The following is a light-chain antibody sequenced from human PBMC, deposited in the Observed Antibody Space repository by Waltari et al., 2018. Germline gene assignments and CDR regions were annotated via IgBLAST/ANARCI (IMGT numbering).Light chain of an antibody. CDR2: DDS. V-gene: IGLV1-36*01. CDR1: SSNIGNNA. Sequence: QSVLTQPPSVSEAPRQRVTISCSGSSSNIGNNAVHWYQQLPGKAPRLLIYDDSLLPSGVSDRFSGSKSGTSASLAIRGLQSEDEALYYCATWDDSLNGGVFGGGTKLTVL. CDR3: ATWDDSLNGGV. J-gene: IGLJ3*02.